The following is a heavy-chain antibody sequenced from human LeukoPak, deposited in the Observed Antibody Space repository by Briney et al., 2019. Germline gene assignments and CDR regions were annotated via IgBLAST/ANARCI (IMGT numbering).Heavy chain of an antibody. D-gene: IGHD3-3*01. CDR3: ARGTAPLTIFGPAVAFDT. CDR2: ICYSGST. J-gene: IGHJ3*02. Sequence: SETLSLTCTVSGGSISSYYWSWIRQPPGKGLEWIGYICYSGSTNYNPSLKSRVTISVDTSKNQFSLKLSSVTAADTAVYYCARGTAPLTIFGPAVAFDTWGQGTMVTVSS. CDR1: GGSISSYY. V-gene: IGHV4-59*01.